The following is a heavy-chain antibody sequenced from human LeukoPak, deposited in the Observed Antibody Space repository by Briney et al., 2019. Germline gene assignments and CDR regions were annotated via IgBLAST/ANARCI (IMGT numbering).Heavy chain of an antibody. Sequence: ASVKVSCRVSGYTLTELSMHWVRQAPGKGLEWMGGFDPEDGETIYAQKFQGRVTMTEDTSTDTAYMELSSLRSEDTAVYYCATASWREGHGGAFDIWGQGTMVTVSS. V-gene: IGHV1-24*01. CDR3: ATASWREGHGGAFDI. CDR2: FDPEDGET. CDR1: GYTLTELS. J-gene: IGHJ3*02. D-gene: IGHD6-13*01.